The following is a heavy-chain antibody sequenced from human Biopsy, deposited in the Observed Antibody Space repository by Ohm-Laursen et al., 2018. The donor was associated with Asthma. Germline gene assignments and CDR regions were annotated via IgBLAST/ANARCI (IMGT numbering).Heavy chain of an antibody. Sequence: SVKVSCKLSGYSLTDLSMHWVRQAPGQGPEWMGGHDHEEGGTVNARRFQGRVTMTEDTSTDTAYMELSSLSSDDTAEYYCASDFPRDYVRYNFQFWGQGTLVTVSS. J-gene: IGHJ4*02. V-gene: IGHV1-24*01. CDR1: GYSLTDLS. CDR2: HDHEEGGT. D-gene: IGHD4-17*01. CDR3: ASDFPRDYVRYNFQF.